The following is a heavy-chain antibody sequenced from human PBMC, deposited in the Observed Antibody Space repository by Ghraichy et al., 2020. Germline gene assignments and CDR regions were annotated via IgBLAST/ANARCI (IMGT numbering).Heavy chain of an antibody. V-gene: IGHV3-33*05. Sequence: GESLNISCKGSGFPFSRYGFHWVRRAPGKGLEWVTVRSPDKETKFYADSVRGRFTISRDDSKSTLFLRMNNLRPEDTGINYCARGDDGSPDSWGPGTQVIVSS. D-gene: IGHD1-26*01. CDR2: RSPDKETK. J-gene: IGHJ4*02. CDR3: ARGDDGSPDS. CDR1: GFPFSRYG.